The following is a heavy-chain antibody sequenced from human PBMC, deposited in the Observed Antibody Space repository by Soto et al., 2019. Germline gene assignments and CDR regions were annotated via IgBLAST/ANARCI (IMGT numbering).Heavy chain of an antibody. CDR3: AREGVFCGGDCFFDY. CDR1: GYTFSTYA. D-gene: IGHD2-21*02. CDR2: INAYNGHT. Sequence: QVPLVQSGAEVKKPGASVKVSCKASGYTFSTYAISWVRQAPGQGLEWMGWINAYNGHTNYAQKFQGRVTMTTDTSTSTAYMELRSLRSDDTAVYYCAREGVFCGGDCFFDYWGQGTLVTVSS. V-gene: IGHV1-18*01. J-gene: IGHJ4*02.